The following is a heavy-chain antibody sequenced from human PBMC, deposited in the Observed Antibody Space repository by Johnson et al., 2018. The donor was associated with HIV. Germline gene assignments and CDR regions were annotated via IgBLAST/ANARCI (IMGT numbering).Heavy chain of an antibody. CDR3: ARTCLGDYDSSDENAFDI. J-gene: IGHJ3*02. CDR2: IYSGGST. CDR1: GFIVSGNY. D-gene: IGHD3-22*01. Sequence: VQLVESGGGLVQPGGSLRLSCAPSGFIVSGNYMSWVRQAPGKGLEWVSVIYSGGSTYYADSVKGRFTISRDISKNTLDLQMNSLRAEDTAVYYCARTCLGDYDSSDENAFDIWGQGTMVTVSS. V-gene: IGHV3-66*01.